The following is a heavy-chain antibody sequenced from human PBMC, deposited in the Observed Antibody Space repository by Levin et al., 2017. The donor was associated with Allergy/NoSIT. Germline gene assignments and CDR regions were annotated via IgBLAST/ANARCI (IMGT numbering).Heavy chain of an antibody. CDR2: INWNGGST. CDR3: ARDRWTWFGEGFYV. Sequence: GGSLRLSCAASGFTFDDYGMSWVRQAPGKGLEWVSGINWNGGSTGYADSVKGRFTISRDNAKNSLYLQMNSLRAEDTALYYCARDRWTWFGEGFYVWGKGTTVTVSS. J-gene: IGHJ6*04. V-gene: IGHV3-20*04. D-gene: IGHD3-10*01. CDR1: GFTFDDYG.